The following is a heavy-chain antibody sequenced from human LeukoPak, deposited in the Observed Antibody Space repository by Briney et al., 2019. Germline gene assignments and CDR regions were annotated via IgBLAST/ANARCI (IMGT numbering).Heavy chain of an antibody. J-gene: IGHJ4*02. CDR2: ISGSGGST. V-gene: IGHV3-23*01. CDR1: GFTFSSYG. D-gene: IGHD3-16*01. CDR3: ARRAGAYTHPYDY. Sequence: GGSLRLSCAASGFTFSSYGMSWVRQAPGKGLEWVSAISGSGGSTYYADSVKGRFTISRDNSKNTLYLQMNSLRAEDTAVYYCARRAGAYTHPYDYWGQGTLVTVSS.